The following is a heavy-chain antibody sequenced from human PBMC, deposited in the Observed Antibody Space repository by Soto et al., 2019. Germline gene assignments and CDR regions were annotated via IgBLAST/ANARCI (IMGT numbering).Heavy chain of an antibody. Sequence: SETQSLTCTVSGDSIGTTHSYWAWIRQSPGKGLEWIGNIHYSGSTYYMPSLRSRVTLSVDTSKNQFSLRLTSVTAEDTAVYYCARHEGNGNVWPLDYWGQGILVTVSS. CDR3: ARHEGNGNVWPLDY. V-gene: IGHV4-39*01. CDR1: GDSIGTTHSY. CDR2: IHYSGST. J-gene: IGHJ4*02. D-gene: IGHD2-8*01.